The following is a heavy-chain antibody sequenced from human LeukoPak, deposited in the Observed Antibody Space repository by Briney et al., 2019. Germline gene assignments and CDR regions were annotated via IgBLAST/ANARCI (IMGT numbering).Heavy chain of an antibody. D-gene: IGHD5-18*01. CDR2: IIPISGTA. J-gene: IGHJ4*02. Sequence: ASVKVSCKASGGTFSSYAISWVRQAPGQGLEWMGGIIPISGTANYAQKFQGRVTITADKSTSTAYMELSSLRSEDTAVYYRAGGLYSYGDYWGQGTLVTVSS. CDR3: AGGLYSYGDY. CDR1: GGTFSSYA. V-gene: IGHV1-69*06.